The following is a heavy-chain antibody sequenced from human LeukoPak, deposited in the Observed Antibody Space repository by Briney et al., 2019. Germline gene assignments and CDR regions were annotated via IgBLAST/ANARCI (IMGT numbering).Heavy chain of an antibody. CDR1: GGSISSSNW. CDR3: ARAVVYCSGGSCYSSQISGGYNWFDP. V-gene: IGHV4-4*02. J-gene: IGHJ5*02. D-gene: IGHD2-15*01. Sequence: SETPSLTCAVSGGSISSSNWWSWVRQPPGKGLEWIGEIYHSGSTNYNPSLKSRVTISVDKSKNQFSLKLSSVTAADTAVYYCARAVVYCSGGSCYSSQISGGYNWFDPWGQGTLVTVSS. CDR2: IYHSGST.